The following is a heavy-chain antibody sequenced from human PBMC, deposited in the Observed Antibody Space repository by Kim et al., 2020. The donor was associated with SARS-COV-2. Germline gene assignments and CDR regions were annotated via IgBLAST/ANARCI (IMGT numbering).Heavy chain of an antibody. CDR3: ARASYSYGPFDI. V-gene: IGHV3-30*01. Sequence: YYAGPVKGRFTISRDNSKNPLYLQMNSLRAEDTAVYYCARASYSYGPFDIWGQGTMVTVSS. J-gene: IGHJ3*02. D-gene: IGHD5-18*01.